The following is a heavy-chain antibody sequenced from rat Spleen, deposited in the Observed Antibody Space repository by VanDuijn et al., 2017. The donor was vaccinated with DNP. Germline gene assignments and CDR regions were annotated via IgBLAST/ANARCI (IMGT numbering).Heavy chain of an antibody. CDR1: GFNFNDYW. V-gene: IGHV4-2*01. CDR3: TRGPNYFDGWFPFDY. CDR2: INKESSTI. J-gene: IGHJ2*01. D-gene: IGHD1-12*02. Sequence: EVKLVESGGGLVQPGRSLKLSCAASGFNFNDYWMGWVRQAPGKGLERIGEINKESSTINYSPSSKDKFTISRDNAKTTLYLQMSKLGSEDTAIYYCTRGPNYFDGWFPFDYWGQGVMVTVSS.